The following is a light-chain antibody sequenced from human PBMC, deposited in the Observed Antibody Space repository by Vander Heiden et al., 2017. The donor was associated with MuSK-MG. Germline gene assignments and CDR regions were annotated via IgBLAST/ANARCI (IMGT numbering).Light chain of an antibody. CDR2: AAS. V-gene: IGKV1-27*01. CDR3: QKYNSAPST. CDR1: QDISDY. J-gene: IGKJ3*01. Sequence: DIQMTQSPSSLSASVGDRVTITCRASQDISDYLAWYQQKPGQVPDLLIYAASTLQSGVPSRFSGSGSGTDFTLTISSLQPEDVATYYCQKYNSAPSTFGPGTKVNVK.